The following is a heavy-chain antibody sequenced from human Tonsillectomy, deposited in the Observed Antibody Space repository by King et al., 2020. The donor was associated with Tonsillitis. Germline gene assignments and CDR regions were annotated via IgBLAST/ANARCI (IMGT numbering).Heavy chain of an antibody. Sequence: GQLVQSGAEVKKPGASVKVSCEASGYTFTGYYMHWVRQAPGQRLEWMAWINPNSGATNSAQKFQGRVTMTRDTSISTAYMELSRLRSDDTAVYYCARDYYGSGNFYGAFDIWGQGTMVTVSS. V-gene: IGHV1-2*02. J-gene: IGHJ3*02. CDR3: ARDYYGSGNFYGAFDI. CDR1: GYTFTGYY. D-gene: IGHD3-10*01. CDR2: INPNSGAT.